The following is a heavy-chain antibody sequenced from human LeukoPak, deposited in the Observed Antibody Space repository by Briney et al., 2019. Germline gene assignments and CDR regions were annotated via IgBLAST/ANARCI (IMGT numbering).Heavy chain of an antibody. D-gene: IGHD6-19*01. CDR3: TEGDSGWHFDY. V-gene: IGHV3-30*02. J-gene: IGHJ4*02. CDR2: IRYDGVNK. Sequence: GGSLRLSCAASGFTFSNAWMSWVRQAPGKGLEWVTFIRYDGVNKFYADSVKGRFTVSRDNSKNTLYLQINSLRPEDTALYYCTEGDSGWHFDYWGQGTLVTVSS. CDR1: GFTFSNAW.